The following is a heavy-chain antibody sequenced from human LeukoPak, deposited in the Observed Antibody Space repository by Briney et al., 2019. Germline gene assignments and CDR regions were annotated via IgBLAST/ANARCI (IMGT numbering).Heavy chain of an antibody. CDR2: INSDGSST. Sequence: GGSLRLSCAASGFTFSTYWMHWVRQAPGTGLVWVSLINSDGSSTNYADSVKGRFTISRDNAKNTLYLQMNSLRAEDTAVYYCARGHRIAAALSGMDVWGQGTTVTVSS. V-gene: IGHV3-74*01. J-gene: IGHJ6*02. D-gene: IGHD6-13*01. CDR3: ARGHRIAAALSGMDV. CDR1: GFTFSTYW.